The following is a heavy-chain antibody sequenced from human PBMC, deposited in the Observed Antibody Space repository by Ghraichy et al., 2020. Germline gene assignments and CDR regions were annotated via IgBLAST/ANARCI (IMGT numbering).Heavy chain of an antibody. CDR3: ARGYCSGGSCHKGRAYFDL. D-gene: IGHD2-15*01. CDR1: GFTFSSYS. V-gene: IGHV3-21*01. J-gene: IGHJ2*01. CDR2: ISSSSSYI. Sequence: GESLNISCAASGFTFSSYSMNWVRQAPGKGLEWVSSISSSSSYIYYADSVKGRFTISRDNAKNSLYLQMNSLRAEDTAVYYCARGYCSGGSCHKGRAYFDLWGRGTLVTVSS.